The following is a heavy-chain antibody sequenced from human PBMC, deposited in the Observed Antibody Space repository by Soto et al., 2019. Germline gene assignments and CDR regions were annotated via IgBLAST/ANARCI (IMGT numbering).Heavy chain of an antibody. CDR3: AREVSWTVAFDH. D-gene: IGHD2-21*02. CDR2: IFDSGTA. V-gene: IGHV4-31*02. J-gene: IGHJ4*03. Sequence: QVQLEQSGPGLVKPSQTLSLSCKISGGSISSLNDYWSWIRQSPGEGLEWIGYIFDSGTAHYNPSLTGRVSISGDTSQSQFSLTIQSVTVADTAVYYCAREVSWTVAFDHWGHGILVTVSS. CDR1: GGSISSLNDY.